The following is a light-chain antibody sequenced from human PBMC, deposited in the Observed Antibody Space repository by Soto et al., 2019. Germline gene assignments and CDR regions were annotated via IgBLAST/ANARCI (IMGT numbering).Light chain of an antibody. CDR1: TPNIGSNY. Sequence: QSVLTQSPSASGTPGQRVTISCSGKTPNIGSNYVYWYRHLPGTAPQLLIYRNNQRPSGVPDRFSGSKSRTSASLAISGLRSEDEADYYCASWDDSLSGRVFGGGTKLTVL. CDR2: RNN. V-gene: IGLV1-47*01. J-gene: IGLJ3*02. CDR3: ASWDDSLSGRV.